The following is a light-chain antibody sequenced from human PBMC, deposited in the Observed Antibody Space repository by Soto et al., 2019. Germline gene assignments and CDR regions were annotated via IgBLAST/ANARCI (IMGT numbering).Light chain of an antibody. CDR1: QSLSSSN. CDR3: QQYGSSQWT. J-gene: IGKJ1*01. V-gene: IGKV3-20*01. Sequence: EIVLTQSPGTLSLSPGERATLSCRASQSLSSSNLAWYQQKPGQAPRLLIYGSSSRATAIPDRFSGSGSGTDFTLTISRLEPEDFEVYFCQQYGSSQWTFGQGTKVEIK. CDR2: GSS.